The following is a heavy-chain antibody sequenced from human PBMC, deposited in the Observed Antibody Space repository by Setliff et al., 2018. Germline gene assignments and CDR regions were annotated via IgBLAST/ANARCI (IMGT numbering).Heavy chain of an antibody. CDR2: IDWDDDK. Sequence: SGPTLVKPTQTLTLTCTFSGFSISTSGMCVSWIRQSPGKALEWLARIDWDDDKYYSTSLKTRLTISKDTSKNQVVLTMTNMDSVDTATYYCARTVRSGSYHYYYMDVWGKGTTVTVSS. V-gene: IGHV2-70*11. CDR1: GFSISTSGMC. D-gene: IGHD1-26*01. J-gene: IGHJ6*03. CDR3: ARTVRSGSYHYYYMDV.